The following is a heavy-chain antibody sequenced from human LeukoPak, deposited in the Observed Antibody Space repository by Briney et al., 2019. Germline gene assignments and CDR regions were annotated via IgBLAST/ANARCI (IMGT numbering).Heavy chain of an antibody. J-gene: IGHJ5*02. D-gene: IGHD6-13*01. V-gene: IGHV4-31*03. CDR3: ARGIAAAGRSRFDP. CDR1: GGSISSGGYY. CDR2: IYYSGST. Sequence: SETLSLTCTVSGGSISSGGYYWSWIRQHPGKGLEWIGYIYYSGSTYYNPSLKSRVTISVDTSKNQFSLKLSSVTAADTAVYYCARGIAAAGRSRFDPWGQGTLVTVSS.